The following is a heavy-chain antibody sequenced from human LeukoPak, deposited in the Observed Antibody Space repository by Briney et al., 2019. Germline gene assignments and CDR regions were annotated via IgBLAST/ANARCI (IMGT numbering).Heavy chain of an antibody. V-gene: IGHV1-18*01. Sequence: ASVKVSCKASGYTFTSYGISWVRQAPGQGLEWMGWISTYNGNTNYEQKLQGRVTMTTDTSTSTGYMELRSLRSDDTAVYYCARASRFCSGGSCSTIYGMDVWGQGTTVTVSS. CDR2: ISTYNGNT. CDR1: GYTFTSYG. CDR3: ARASRFCSGGSCSTIYGMDV. J-gene: IGHJ6*02. D-gene: IGHD2-15*01.